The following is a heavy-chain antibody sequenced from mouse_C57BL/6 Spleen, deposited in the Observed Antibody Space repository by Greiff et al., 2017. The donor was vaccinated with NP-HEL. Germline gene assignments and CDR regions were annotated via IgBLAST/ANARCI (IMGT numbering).Heavy chain of an antibody. V-gene: IGHV1-62-2*01. J-gene: IGHJ3*01. CDR2: FYLGSGSL. CDR3: ATDKEEEEVYDGSDVAY. Sequence: QVQLQQSGAELVKPGASVKLSCKASGYTFTEYTIHWVKQRPGQGLEWIGWFYLGSGSLKYNEKLKDKATLTADKSSSTVYMELSRVTSEDSAVFFGATDKEEEEVYDGSDVAYWGQGALVTVSA. D-gene: IGHD1-1*01. CDR1: GYTFTEYT.